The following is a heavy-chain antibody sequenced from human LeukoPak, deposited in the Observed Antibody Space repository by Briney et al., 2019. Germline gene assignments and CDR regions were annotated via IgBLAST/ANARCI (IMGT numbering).Heavy chain of an antibody. J-gene: IGHJ4*02. D-gene: IGHD6-19*01. CDR2: IIPILGIA. Sequence: SVKVSCKASGGTLSSDAISWGRQAPGQGLEWMGRIIPILGIANYAQKFQGRDTITADKSTSTAYMELASPGSEDPAVYYCARDSGVAVAGTVDYWGGATLVSVPS. CDR1: GGTLSSDA. CDR3: ARDSGVAVAGTVDY. V-gene: IGHV1-69*04.